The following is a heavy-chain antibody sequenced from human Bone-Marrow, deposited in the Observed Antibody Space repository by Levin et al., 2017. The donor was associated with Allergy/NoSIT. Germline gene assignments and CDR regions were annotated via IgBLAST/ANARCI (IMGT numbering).Heavy chain of an antibody. D-gene: IGHD6-13*01. V-gene: IGHV3-23*01. CDR2: IRGSGSNT. J-gene: IGHJ1*01. CDR1: GFTSGYFA. Sequence: PGGSLRLSCAASGFTSGYFAMSWVRQTPGKGLEWVSSIRGSGSNTYYADSVRGRFTISRDESKNTLFLQMNSLSADDTALYYCVKMEQHLVQGTFQHWGQGTLVTVSS. CDR3: VKMEQHLVQGTFQH.